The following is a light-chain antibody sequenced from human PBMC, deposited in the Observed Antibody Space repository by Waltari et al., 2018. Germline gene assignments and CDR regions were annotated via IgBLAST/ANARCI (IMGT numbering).Light chain of an antibody. CDR1: QSVSSNL. V-gene: IGKV3-20*01. CDR2: GAS. Sequence: EIVFTQSPGTLSLSPGERATLSCRASQSVSSNLLAWYQQKPGQAPRLLIYGASSRATDVPDRFSGSGSGSDFTLTITRLVPEDFAMYYCHQYANSPVTFGQGTKLEI. CDR3: HQYANSPVT. J-gene: IGKJ2*01.